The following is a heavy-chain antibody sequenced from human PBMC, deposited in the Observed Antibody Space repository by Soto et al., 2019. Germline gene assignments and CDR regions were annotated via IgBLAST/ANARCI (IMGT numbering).Heavy chain of an antibody. CDR2: IKSRADGGTA. D-gene: IGHD3-16*01. CDR3: ATLGGNLGAFDY. J-gene: IGHJ4*02. V-gene: IGHV3-15*01. Sequence: KPGGSLRLSCAAYGFTFSNAWMSWVRQAPGKGLEWVGRIKSRADGGTADHAAPVKGRFAISRDDSKNTLYLQMNSLKTEDTAVYYCATLGGNLGAFDYWGQGT. CDR1: GFTFSNAW.